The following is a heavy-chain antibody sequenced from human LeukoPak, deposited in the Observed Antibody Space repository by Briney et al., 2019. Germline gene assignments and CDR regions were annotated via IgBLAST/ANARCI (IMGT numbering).Heavy chain of an antibody. CDR1: GGTFGSYA. CDR2: ILSIFGTA. Sequence: VKVSCKASGGTFGSYAISWVRQAPGQGVAWVGGILSIFGTANFAQKFHGRVMNNTEESTKTVYMDVNSLRYDDTAGYSFSRWTIGATTYYFDYWGQGTLVTVSS. V-gene: IGHV1-69*05. CDR3: SRWTIGATTYYFDY. D-gene: IGHD5-12*01. J-gene: IGHJ4*02.